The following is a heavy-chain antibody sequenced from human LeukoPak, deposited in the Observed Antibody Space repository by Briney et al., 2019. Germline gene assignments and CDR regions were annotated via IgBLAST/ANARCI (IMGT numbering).Heavy chain of an antibody. D-gene: IGHD3-3*01. CDR3: ARVGFRAYYDFWSGYEYYFDY. Sequence: GGSLRLSCAATGFTFSSYSMNWVRQARGKGLEWVSSISSSSSYTYYADSVKGRFTISRDNAKNSLYLQMNSLRAEDTAVYYCARVGFRAYYDFWSGYEYYFDYWGQGTLVTVSS. J-gene: IGHJ4*02. CDR2: ISSSSSYT. V-gene: IGHV3-21*01. CDR1: GFTFSSYS.